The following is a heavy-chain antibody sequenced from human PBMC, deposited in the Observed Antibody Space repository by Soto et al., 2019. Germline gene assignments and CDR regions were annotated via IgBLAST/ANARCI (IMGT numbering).Heavy chain of an antibody. J-gene: IGHJ6*02. Sequence: GGSLRLSCAASRFAFGTYGMHWVRQAPGKGLEWVAFISYDGRKKYYADSVKGRFTISRDNSKNTLYLQMNSLRAEDTAVYYCAKLTCSGGSCYSPENYYYGMDVWGQGTTVTVSS. CDR1: RFAFGTYG. CDR2: ISYDGRKK. D-gene: IGHD2-15*01. V-gene: IGHV3-30*18. CDR3: AKLTCSGGSCYSPENYYYGMDV.